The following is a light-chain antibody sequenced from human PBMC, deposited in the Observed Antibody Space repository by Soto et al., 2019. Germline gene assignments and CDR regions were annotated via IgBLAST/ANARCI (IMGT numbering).Light chain of an antibody. J-gene: IGKJ1*01. CDR1: QSVSSSY. CDR2: GAS. CDR3: QQYGSSPPWT. V-gene: IGKV3-20*01. Sequence: EILLTQSPGTLSLSPGEISTLSCRSGQSVSSSYLAWYQQKPGQAPRLLIYGASSRATGIPDRFSGSGSGTDFTLTISRLEPEDFAVYYCQQYGSSPPWTFGQGTKVDI.